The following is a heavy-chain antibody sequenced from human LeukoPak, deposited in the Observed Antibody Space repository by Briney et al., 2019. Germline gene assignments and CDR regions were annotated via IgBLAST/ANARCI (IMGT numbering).Heavy chain of an antibody. CDR1: GFSLSTSGMC. V-gene: IGHV2-70*11. CDR2: IDWDDDK. CDR3: ARIIVGATHDAFDI. J-gene: IGHJ3*02. Sequence: SGPTLVNPTQTLTLTCTFSGFSLSTSGMCVSWIRQPPGKALEWLARIDWDDDKYYSTSLKTRLTISKDTSKNQVVLTMTNMDPVDTATYYCARIIVGATHDAFDIWGQGTMVTVSS. D-gene: IGHD1-26*01.